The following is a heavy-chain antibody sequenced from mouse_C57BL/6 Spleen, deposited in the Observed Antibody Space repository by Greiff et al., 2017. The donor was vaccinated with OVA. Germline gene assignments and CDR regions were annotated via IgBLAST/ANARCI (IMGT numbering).Heavy chain of an antibody. V-gene: IGHV1-82*01. CDR3: ATYYDYDFDY. D-gene: IGHD2-4*01. Sequence: VQLQQSGPELVKPGASVKISCKASGYAFSSSWMNWVKQRPGKGLEWIGRIYPGDGDTNYNGKFKGKATLTADKSSSTAYMQLSSLTSEDSAVYFCATYYDYDFDYWGQGTTRTVSS. CDR2: IYPGDGDT. CDR1: GYAFSSSW. J-gene: IGHJ2*01.